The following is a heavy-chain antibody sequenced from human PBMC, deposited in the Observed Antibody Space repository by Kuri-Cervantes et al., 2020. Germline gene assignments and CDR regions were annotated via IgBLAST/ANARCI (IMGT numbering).Heavy chain of an antibody. Sequence: SETLSLTCAVYGGSFSGYYWSWIRQPPGKGLEWIGEINHSGSTNYNPSLKSRVTISVDTSKNQFSLKLSSVTAADTVVYYCARVGDFWSGLHGYWGQGTLVTVSS. CDR1: GGSFSGYY. CDR3: ARVGDFWSGLHGY. D-gene: IGHD3-3*01. CDR2: INHSGST. V-gene: IGHV4-34*01. J-gene: IGHJ4*02.